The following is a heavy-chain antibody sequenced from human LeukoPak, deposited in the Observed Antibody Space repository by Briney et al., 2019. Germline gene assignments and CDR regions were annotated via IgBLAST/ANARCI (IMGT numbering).Heavy chain of an antibody. CDR3: AKDIKWFGELFNGPFDY. CDR2: VSGSGGST. V-gene: IGHV3-23*01. J-gene: IGHJ4*02. Sequence: PGGSLRLSCAASGFTFSSYAMSWVRQAPGKGLEWVSGVSGSGGSTYYADSVKGRFTISRDNSKNTVYLQMNSLRAEDTALYYCAKDIKWFGELFNGPFDYWGQGTLVTVSS. D-gene: IGHD3-10*01. CDR1: GFTFSSYA.